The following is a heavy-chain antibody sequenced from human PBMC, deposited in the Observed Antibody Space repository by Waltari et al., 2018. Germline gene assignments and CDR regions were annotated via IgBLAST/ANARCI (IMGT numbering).Heavy chain of an antibody. CDR2: IYYSGST. Sequence: QVQLQESGPGLVKPSETLSLTCTVSGGSISSYYWSWIRQPPGKGLEWIGYIYYSGSTNYNPSLKSRVTISVDTSKNQFSLKLSSVTAADTAVYYCTRAAPYSYGYFDYWGQGTLVTVSS. D-gene: IGHD5-18*01. J-gene: IGHJ4*02. V-gene: IGHV4-59*01. CDR1: GGSISSYY. CDR3: TRAAPYSYGYFDY.